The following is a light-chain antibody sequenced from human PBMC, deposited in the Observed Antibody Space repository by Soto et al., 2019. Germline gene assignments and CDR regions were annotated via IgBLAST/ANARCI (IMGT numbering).Light chain of an antibody. V-gene: IGKV1-39*01. J-gene: IGKJ2*01. Sequence: DSQMTQSPSSVSASVGDRVTITCRASQSISSYLNWYQQKPGKAPKLLIYAASSLQSGVPSRFSGSGSGTDFTLTISSLQPEDFATYYCQQSYSTPYTFGQGTKLEIK. CDR3: QQSYSTPYT. CDR2: AAS. CDR1: QSISSY.